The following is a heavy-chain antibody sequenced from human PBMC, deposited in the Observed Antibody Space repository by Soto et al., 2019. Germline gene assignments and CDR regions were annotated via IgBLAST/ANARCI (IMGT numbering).Heavy chain of an antibody. CDR1: GYTFTIYG. V-gene: IGHV1-18*04. J-gene: IGHJ4*02. CDR2: ISGYNGNT. Sequence: QVQLVQSGAEVKKPGASVKVSCKASGYTFTIYGISWVRQAPGQGLEWMGWISGYNGNTDYAQNLQDRVTLTTDAFTSSVDMALRSLRSDDTAVYYCARVDYYASSGYYGYWGQGTLITVSS. D-gene: IGHD3-22*01. CDR3: ARVDYYASSGYYGY.